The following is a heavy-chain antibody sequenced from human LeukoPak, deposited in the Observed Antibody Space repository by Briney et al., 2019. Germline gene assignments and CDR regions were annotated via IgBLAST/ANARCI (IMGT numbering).Heavy chain of an antibody. CDR3: AKSGPYGDGDYNPGVDY. CDR2: ISWNSGSI. J-gene: IGHJ4*02. D-gene: IGHD4-17*01. Sequence: GGSLRLSCAASGFTFDDYAMHWVRQAPGKGLEWVSGISWNSGSIGYADSVKGRFTISRDNAKNSLYLQMNSLRAEDTALYYCAKSGPYGDGDYNPGVDYWGQGTLVTVSS. V-gene: IGHV3-9*01. CDR1: GFTFDDYA.